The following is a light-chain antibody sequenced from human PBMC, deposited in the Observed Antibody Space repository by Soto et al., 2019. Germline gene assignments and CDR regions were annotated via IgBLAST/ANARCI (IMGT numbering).Light chain of an antibody. Sequence: QSALTRPASVSGSPGQSITISCTGTSSDVGGYNYVSWYQQHPGKGPKLMIYEVSNRPSGVSNRFSGSKSGNTASLTISGLQAEDEADYYCSSYTTSSTPVVFGGGTKVTVL. CDR1: SSDVGGYNY. J-gene: IGLJ2*01. CDR3: SSYTTSSTPVV. V-gene: IGLV2-14*01. CDR2: EVS.